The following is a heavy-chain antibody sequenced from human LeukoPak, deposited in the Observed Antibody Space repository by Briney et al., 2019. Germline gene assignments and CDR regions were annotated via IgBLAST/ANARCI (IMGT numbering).Heavy chain of an antibody. CDR1: GFTFSNYW. D-gene: IGHD6-13*01. V-gene: IGHV3-7*04. J-gene: IGHJ4*02. CDR2: IKEAGSEK. Sequence: GGSLRLSCAASGFTFSNYWMSWVRQAPGKGLEFMANIKEAGSEKYYVDSVKGRFTISRDNDKNSVHLQMNYLRAEDTAVYYCARGGGMRSWYDFDYWGQGILVTVSS. CDR3: ARGGGMRSWYDFDY.